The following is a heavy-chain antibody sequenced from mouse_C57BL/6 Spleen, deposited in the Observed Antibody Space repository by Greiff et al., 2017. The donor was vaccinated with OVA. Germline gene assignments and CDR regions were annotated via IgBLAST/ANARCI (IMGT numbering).Heavy chain of an antibody. CDR2: ISDGGSYT. Sequence: EVKLMESGGGLVKPGGSLKLSCAASGFTFSSYAMSWVRQTPEKRLEWVATISDGGSYTYYPDNVKGRFTISRDNAKNNLYLQMSHLKSEDTAMYYCARDGYEYDGYAMDYWGQGTSVTVSS. CDR1: GFTFSSYA. J-gene: IGHJ4*01. D-gene: IGHD2-4*01. CDR3: ARDGYEYDGYAMDY. V-gene: IGHV5-4*01.